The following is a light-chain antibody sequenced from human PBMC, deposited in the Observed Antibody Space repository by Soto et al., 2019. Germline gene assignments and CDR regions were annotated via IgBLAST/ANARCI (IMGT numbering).Light chain of an antibody. J-gene: IGLJ2*01. V-gene: IGLV2-8*01. Sequence: QSVLTQPPSASGSPGQSVTISCTGTSSDVGGYNYVSWYQQHPGKAPKLMIYEVTKRPSGVPDRFSGSKSGNTASLTVSGLQAEDEADYYCSSYAGNYNLIFGGGTQLTVL. CDR3: SSYAGNYNLI. CDR2: EVT. CDR1: SSDVGGYNY.